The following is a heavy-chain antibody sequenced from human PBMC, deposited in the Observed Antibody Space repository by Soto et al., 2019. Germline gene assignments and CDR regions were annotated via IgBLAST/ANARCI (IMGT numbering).Heavy chain of an antibody. V-gene: IGHV4-31*03. D-gene: IGHD6-13*01. CDR2: IYYSGST. Sequence: SETLSLTCIVSGGSISNRNYYWGWIRQHPGKGLEWTGYIYYSGSTYYNPSLKSRVTISVDTSKNQFSLKLSSVTAADTAVYYCARVSNRAAAGPQYYHYYYMDVWGKGTTVTVSS. CDR1: GGSISNRNYY. CDR3: ARVSNRAAAGPQYYHYYYMDV. J-gene: IGHJ6*03.